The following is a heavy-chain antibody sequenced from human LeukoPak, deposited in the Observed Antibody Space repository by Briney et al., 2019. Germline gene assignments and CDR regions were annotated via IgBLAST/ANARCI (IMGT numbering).Heavy chain of an antibody. CDR2: INHSGST. V-gene: IGHV4-34*01. J-gene: IGHJ4*02. Sequence: SETLSLTCAVYGGSFSGYYWSWIRQPPGKGLEWIGEINHSGSTNYNPSLKSRVTISVDTSKNQFSLKLSSVTAADTAVYYCARRYYGYFDYWGQGTLVTVSS. D-gene: IGHD3-10*01. CDR1: GGSFSGYY. CDR3: ARRYYGYFDY.